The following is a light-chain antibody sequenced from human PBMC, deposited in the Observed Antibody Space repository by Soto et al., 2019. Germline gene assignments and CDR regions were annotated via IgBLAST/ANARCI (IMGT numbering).Light chain of an antibody. CDR2: EAS. J-gene: IGKJ2*01. V-gene: IGKV3-15*01. CDR1: QTAYKN. Sequence: ELVMTQSPASLSASPGETVTLSCRATQTAYKNLAWYQQKPGQAPRLLIFEASTRATGLPARFSGSGSGTEFTLTISSLQSEDSAIYYCQEYNRWPPEFIFGPGTRLEI. CDR3: QEYNRWPPEFI.